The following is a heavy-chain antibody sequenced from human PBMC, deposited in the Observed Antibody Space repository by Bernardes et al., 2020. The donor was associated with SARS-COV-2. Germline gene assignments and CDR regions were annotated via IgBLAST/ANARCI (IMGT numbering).Heavy chain of an antibody. CDR2: IFYSGST. V-gene: IGHV4-39*01. CDR3: ARQDFIAAAGTRWFDP. J-gene: IGHJ5*02. D-gene: IGHD6-13*01. Sequence: SETLSLTCIVSGGSISSSFYYWGWIRQPPGKGLEWIGSIFYSGSTHYNPSLKSRVTISVDTSKNQFSLKLSSVTAADTAVYHCARQDFIAAAGTRWFDPWGQGTLVTLSS. CDR1: GGSISSSFYY.